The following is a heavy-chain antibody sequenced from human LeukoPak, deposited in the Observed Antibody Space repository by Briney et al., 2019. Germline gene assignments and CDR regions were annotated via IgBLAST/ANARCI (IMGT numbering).Heavy chain of an antibody. V-gene: IGHV1-69*05. CDR1: GGTFSSYA. J-gene: IGHJ5*02. CDR3: VSDFWSRNWFDP. D-gene: IGHD3-3*01. Sequence: SVKVSCKASGGTFSSYAISWVRQAPGQGLEWMGGIIPIFGTANYAQKFQGRVTITTDESTSTAYMELSSLRSEDTAVYYCVSDFWSRNWFDPWGQGTLVTVSS. CDR2: IIPIFGTA.